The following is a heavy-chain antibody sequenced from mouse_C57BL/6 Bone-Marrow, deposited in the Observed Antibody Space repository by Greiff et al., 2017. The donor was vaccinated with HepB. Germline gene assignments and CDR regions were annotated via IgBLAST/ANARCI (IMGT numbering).Heavy chain of an antibody. CDR3: ARRDLWDDFDY. CDR2: ISSGGSYN. Sequence: EVMLVESGGDLVKPGGSLKLSCAASGFTFSSYGMSWVRQTPDKRLEWVATISSGGSYNYYPDSVKGRFTISRDNAKNTLYLQMSSMKSEDTAMYYGARRDLWDDFDYWGQGTTLTVSS. J-gene: IGHJ2*01. V-gene: IGHV5-6*02. D-gene: IGHD4-1*01. CDR1: GFTFSSYG.